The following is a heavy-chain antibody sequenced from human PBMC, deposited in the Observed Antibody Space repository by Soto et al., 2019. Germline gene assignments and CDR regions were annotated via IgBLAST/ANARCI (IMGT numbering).Heavy chain of an antibody. D-gene: IGHD4-17*01. CDR3: ARTQYYDGDSQN. V-gene: IGHV4-39*01. J-gene: IGHJ4*02. CDR2: IYYSGST. CDR1: GGSISSSSYY. Sequence: SETLSLTCTVSGGSISSSSYYWGWIRQPPGKGLEWIGSIYYSGSTYYNPSLKSRVTISVDTSKNQFSLKLSSVTAADTAVYYCARTQYYDGDSQNWGQGTLVTVSS.